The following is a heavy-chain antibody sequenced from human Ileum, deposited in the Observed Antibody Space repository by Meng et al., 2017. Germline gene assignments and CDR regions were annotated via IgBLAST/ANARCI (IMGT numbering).Heavy chain of an antibody. CDR2: INDGGNT. D-gene: IGHD3-22*01. J-gene: IGHJ4*02. Sequence: AQLEEGVPGLCGPAENPALPLAVYGGSLTDYYWSWIRQTPGKRLEWIGEINDGGNTNYNPSLKSRVTISRDTSRDQFSLKLTSVTAADTAVYYCARVELRGDTRDSCGLDHWGQGTLVTVSS. V-gene: IGHV4-34*01. CDR1: GGSLTDYY. CDR3: ARVELRGDTRDSCGLDH.